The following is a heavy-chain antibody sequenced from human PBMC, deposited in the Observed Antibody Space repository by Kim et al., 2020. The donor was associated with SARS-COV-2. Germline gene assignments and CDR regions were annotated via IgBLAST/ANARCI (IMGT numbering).Heavy chain of an antibody. J-gene: IGHJ6*01. D-gene: IGHD2-21*01. CDR1: GGSISGYY. CDR3: ARDPLFRGYGDYYRYGMDV. CDR2: ISDNGDT. V-gene: IGHV4-59*01. Sequence: SETLSLTCTVSGGSISGYYWSWIRQSPEKGLEWLAYISDNGDTSHNPSFKSRATISIDTSKNQFSLKLSSVTAADTAVYYCARDPLFRGYGDYYRYGMDV.